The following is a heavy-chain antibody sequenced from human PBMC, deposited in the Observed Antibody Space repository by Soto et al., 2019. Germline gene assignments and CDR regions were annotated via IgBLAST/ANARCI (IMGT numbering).Heavy chain of an antibody. CDR2: IIPIFGTA. D-gene: IGHD2-15*01. CDR1: GGTFSSFA. V-gene: IGHV1-69*13. Sequence: ASVKVSCKASGGTFSSFAISWLRQAPGQGLEWMGGIIPIFGTANYAQRFQGRVTITADESTNTAYMELSSLRAEDTAVYYCAKDLVAATYCYYGMDVWGQGTMVTVSS. CDR3: AKDLVAATYCYYGMDV. J-gene: IGHJ6*02.